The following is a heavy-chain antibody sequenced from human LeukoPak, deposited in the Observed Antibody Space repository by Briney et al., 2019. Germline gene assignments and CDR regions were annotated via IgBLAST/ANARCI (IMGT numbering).Heavy chain of an antibody. CDR1: GGSISNYY. Sequence: SETLSLTCTVSGGSISNYYWSWIRQPAGKGLEWIGRIYSSGSINYKPSLKSRVTISVEKSKNQFSLKLSSVSAADTAVYYCPREVAFCDNGVCHPACTFDYWGQATLVTVSS. J-gene: IGHJ4*02. CDR2: IYSSGSI. V-gene: IGHV4-4*07. D-gene: IGHD2-8*01. CDR3: PREVAFCDNGVCHPACTFDY.